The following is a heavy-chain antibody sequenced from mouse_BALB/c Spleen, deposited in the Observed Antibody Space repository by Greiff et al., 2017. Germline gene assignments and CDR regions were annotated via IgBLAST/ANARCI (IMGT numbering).Heavy chain of an antibody. Sequence: EVKLVESGGGLVQPGGSLKLSCAASGFTFSSYGMSWVRQTPDKRLELVATINSNGGSTYYPDSVKGRFTISRDNAKNTLFLQMSSLKSEDTAMYYCARGTLSWYFDVWGAGTTVTVSS. CDR1: GFTFSSYG. CDR3: ARGTLSWYFDV. CDR2: INSNGGST. V-gene: IGHV5-6-3*01. D-gene: IGHD2-3*01. J-gene: IGHJ1*01.